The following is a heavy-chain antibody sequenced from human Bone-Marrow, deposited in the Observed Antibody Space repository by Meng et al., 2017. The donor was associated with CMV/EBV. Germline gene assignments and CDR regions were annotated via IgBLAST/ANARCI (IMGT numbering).Heavy chain of an antibody. CDR1: GGSSSGYY. CDR2: IKHSGST. Sequence: SETLSLTCAVYGGSSSGYYCNWIRQPPGKGLEWIGEIKHSGSTNYNPSLKRRVTVSVDTSKNQLFLRVSSVTAADTAVYYCARAQRITIFGVIPTSNYNWFDPWGQGPRVTGYS. CDR3: ARAQRITIFGVIPTSNYNWFDP. J-gene: IGHJ5*02. D-gene: IGHD3-3*01. V-gene: IGHV4-34*01.